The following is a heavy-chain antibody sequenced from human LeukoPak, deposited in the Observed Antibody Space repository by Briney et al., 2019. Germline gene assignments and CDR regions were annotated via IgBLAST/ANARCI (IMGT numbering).Heavy chain of an antibody. Sequence: NPSETLSLTCTVSGYSISSGYYWGWIRQPPGKGLEWIGSIYHSGSTYYNPSLKSRVTISVDTSKNQFSLKLSSVTAADTAVYYCARGRMWIHHGAFDPWGQGTLVTLSS. D-gene: IGHD5-18*01. J-gene: IGHJ5*02. V-gene: IGHV4-38-2*02. CDR2: IYHSGST. CDR1: GYSISSGYY. CDR3: ARGRMWIHHGAFDP.